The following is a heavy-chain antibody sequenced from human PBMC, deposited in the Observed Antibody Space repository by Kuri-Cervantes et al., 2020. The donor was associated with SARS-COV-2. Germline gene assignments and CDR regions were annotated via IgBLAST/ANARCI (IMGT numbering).Heavy chain of an antibody. J-gene: IGHJ6*02. D-gene: IGHD6-13*01. CDR1: GFTFGDHA. Sequence: GGSLRLSCAASGFTFGDHAMVWVRQAPGKGLEWVSAISGPGGSTYYADSVKDRFTISRDTSKNTLHLQMNGLRADDTAVYYCAKGSYSSPLDYYYGMDVWGQGTTVTVSS. CDR3: AKGSYSSPLDYYYGMDV. V-gene: IGHV3-23*01. CDR2: ISGPGGST.